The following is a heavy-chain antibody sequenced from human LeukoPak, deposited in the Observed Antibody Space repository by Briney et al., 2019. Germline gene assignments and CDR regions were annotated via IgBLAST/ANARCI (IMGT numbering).Heavy chain of an antibody. V-gene: IGHV4-61*02. J-gene: IGHJ5*02. CDR3: ARGGAGKTGSAFWFDP. CDR2: IYTSGST. Sequence: PSETLSLTCTVSGGSISSGSYYWSWIRQPAGKGLEWIGRIYTSGSTNYNPSLKSRVTISVDTSKNQFSLKLSSVTAADTAVYYCARGGAGKTGSAFWFDPWGQGTLVTVSS. D-gene: IGHD1-26*01. CDR1: GGSISSGSYY.